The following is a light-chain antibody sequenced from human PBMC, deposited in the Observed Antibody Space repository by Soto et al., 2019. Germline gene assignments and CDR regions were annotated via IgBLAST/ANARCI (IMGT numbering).Light chain of an antibody. Sequence: DIQMTQSPSTLSASVGDRVSITCRASQSISSWLAWYQQKPGKAPNLLIYKASSLESGVPSRFSGSGSGTEFTRTISSLQPDDFATYYCQQYNSYPLTFGGGTKVEIK. CDR1: QSISSW. CDR3: QQYNSYPLT. CDR2: KAS. V-gene: IGKV1-5*03. J-gene: IGKJ4*01.